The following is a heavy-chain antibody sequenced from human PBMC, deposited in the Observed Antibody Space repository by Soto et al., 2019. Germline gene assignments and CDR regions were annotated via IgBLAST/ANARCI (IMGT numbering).Heavy chain of an antibody. CDR2: ISGSGRNI. D-gene: IGHD3-16*01. J-gene: IGHJ5*02. CDR1: GIVFSDY. V-gene: IGHV3-11*01. CDR3: ARLPFPWGWFDP. Sequence: QVQLVESGGGLVKPGGSLRLSCAASGIVFSDYMSWVRQAPGKGLEWLSYISGSGRNIYSADSVKGRFTIPKDNATTSLYLQMSTVRTEDTAVYYCARLPFPWGWFDPWGQGTLVTVSS.